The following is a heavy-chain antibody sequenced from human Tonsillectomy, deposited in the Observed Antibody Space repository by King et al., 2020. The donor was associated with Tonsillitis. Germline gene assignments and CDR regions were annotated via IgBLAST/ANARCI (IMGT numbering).Heavy chain of an antibody. J-gene: IGHJ4*02. CDR2: ISYDATNK. D-gene: IGHD4-17*01. CDR3: AASLNADYGDYASHY. Sequence: VQLVESGGGVVQPGRSLRLSCAASGFTFSSYAIHWVRQAPGKGLEWVALISYDATNKYYADSVKGRFTISRDNSKNTLFQQMNSLRTEDTAVYYCAASLNADYGDYASHYWGQGTLVTVSS. V-gene: IGHV3-30*01. CDR1: GFTFSSYA.